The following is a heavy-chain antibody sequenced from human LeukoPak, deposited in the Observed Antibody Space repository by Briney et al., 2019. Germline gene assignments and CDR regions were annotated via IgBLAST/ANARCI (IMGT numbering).Heavy chain of an antibody. CDR3: ARDRAWNYFDY. D-gene: IGHD3-3*01. CDR2: ISNDGSRK. V-gene: IGHV3-30*03. CDR1: GFTFSRHG. J-gene: IGHJ4*02. Sequence: GGSLRLSCAPSGFTFSRHGMHWVRQAPGKGLKWVAIISNDGSRKYYAHSVEGRFTISRDNSKNTLYLQMDSLRAEDTAVYYCARDRAWNYFDYWGQGTLVTVSS.